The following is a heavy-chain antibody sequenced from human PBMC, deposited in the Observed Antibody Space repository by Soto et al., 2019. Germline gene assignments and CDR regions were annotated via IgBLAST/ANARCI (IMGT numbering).Heavy chain of an antibody. CDR1: GGTFSSYA. V-gene: IGHV1-69*13. Sequence: ASVKVSCKASGGTFSSYAISWVRQAPGQGLEWMGGIIPIFGTANYAQKFQGRATITADESTSTAYMELSSLRSEDTAVYYCARDPAFGPYSGSYFDYWGQGTLVTVSS. D-gene: IGHD1-26*01. CDR3: ARDPAFGPYSGSYFDY. CDR2: IIPIFGTA. J-gene: IGHJ4*02.